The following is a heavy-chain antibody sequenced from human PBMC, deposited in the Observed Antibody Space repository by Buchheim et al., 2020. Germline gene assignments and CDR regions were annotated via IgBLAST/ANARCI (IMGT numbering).Heavy chain of an antibody. J-gene: IGHJ4*02. V-gene: IGHV4-4*02. Sequence: QVQLQESGPGLVKPSGTLSLTCAVSGGSISSSNWWSWVRQPPGTGLEWIGEIYHSGSTNYNPSLKSLVTISVDKSKTQFSLKLSAVTAADTAVYYCATREGYCSGGRCYSEDVFDYWGQGTL. D-gene: IGHD2-15*01. CDR3: ATREGYCSGGRCYSEDVFDY. CDR2: IYHSGST. CDR1: GGSISSSNW.